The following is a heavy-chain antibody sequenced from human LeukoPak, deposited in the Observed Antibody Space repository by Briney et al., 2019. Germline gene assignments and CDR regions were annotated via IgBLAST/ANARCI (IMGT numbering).Heavy chain of an antibody. CDR2: IYYSGST. CDR3: ARDGGYNWKYWFDP. CDR1: GGSISSYY. J-gene: IGHJ5*02. D-gene: IGHD1-20*01. Sequence: SETLSLTCTVSGGSISSYYWSWIRQPPGKGLEWIGYIYYSGSTNYNPSLKSRVTISVDTSKNQFSLKLSSVTAADTAVYYCARDGGYNWKYWFDPWGQGTLVTVSS. V-gene: IGHV4-59*12.